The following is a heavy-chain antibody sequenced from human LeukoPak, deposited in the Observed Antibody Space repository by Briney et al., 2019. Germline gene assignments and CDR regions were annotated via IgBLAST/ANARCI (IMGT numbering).Heavy chain of an antibody. CDR1: GFTFSSYA. Sequence: GGSLRLSCAVSGFTFSSYAMNWVRQAPGKGLEWVSAISGSGGSTYYADSVKGRFTISRDKSKNTLYLQMNSLRAEDTAVYYCARDTTGYFDYWGQGTLVTVSS. CDR3: ARDTTGYFDY. J-gene: IGHJ4*02. CDR2: ISGSGGST. D-gene: IGHD1-1*01. V-gene: IGHV3-23*01.